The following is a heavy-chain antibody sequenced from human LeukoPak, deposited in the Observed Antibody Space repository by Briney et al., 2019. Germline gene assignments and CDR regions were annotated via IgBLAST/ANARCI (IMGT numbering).Heavy chain of an antibody. CDR3: ARLSVIVGAALEYYYYYMDV. CDR1: GFIFNNYW. CDR2: SNDSGGT. Sequence: GSLRLSCAASGFIFNNYWMHWVRQAPGKGLVWVGESNDSGGTNYNPSLKSRVTISADKSKNQVSLKLTSVTAADTAVYYCARLSVIVGAALEYYYYYMDVWGQGTTVTVSS. V-gene: IGHV4-4*02. D-gene: IGHD1-26*01. J-gene: IGHJ6*03.